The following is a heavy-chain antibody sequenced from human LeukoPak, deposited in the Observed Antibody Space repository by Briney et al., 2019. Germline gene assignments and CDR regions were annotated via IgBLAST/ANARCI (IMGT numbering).Heavy chain of an antibody. V-gene: IGHV4-39*01. CDR2: TSYSGIS. Sequence: SETLSLTCSVSGESIRSTSFWGWIRQSPGMGLEWIASTSYSGISYYNPSLSSRVTVFADTSKNQFSLRLSSVTAADTAVYYCARRGGHSWDVGNWFDPWAREPWSPSPQ. CDR3: ARRGGHSWDVGNWFDP. CDR1: GESIRSTSF. J-gene: IGHJ5*02. D-gene: IGHD6-13*01.